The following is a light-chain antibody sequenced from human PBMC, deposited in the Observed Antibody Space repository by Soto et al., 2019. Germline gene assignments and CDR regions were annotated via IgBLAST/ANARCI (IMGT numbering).Light chain of an antibody. CDR2: EAT. V-gene: IGLV2-14*01. CDR3: TSYTITSPYV. J-gene: IGLJ1*01. Sequence: QSALTQPASMSGSPGQSITISCTGTSSDIGRYNFVSWYQHHPGKAPKLIIYEATKRPSGVSYRFSGSKSGNTASLTISGLQAEDEAHYYCTSYTITSPYVFGAGTKVTVL. CDR1: SSDIGRYNF.